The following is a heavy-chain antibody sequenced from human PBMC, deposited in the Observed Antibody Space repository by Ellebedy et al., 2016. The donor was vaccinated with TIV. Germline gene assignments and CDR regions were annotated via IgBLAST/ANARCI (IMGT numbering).Heavy chain of an antibody. V-gene: IGHV3-33*01. J-gene: IGHJ3*02. CDR2: IWPLGSNK. CDR1: GFNISNYG. CDR3: ARILWQQSPVGAFDM. D-gene: IGHD6-13*01. Sequence: PGGSLRLSCAASGFNISNYGIHWARQAPGRGLEWVALIWPLGSNKLYSESVKGRFTVSRDNSKNTLYLKMNSLRVEDTAVFYCARILWQQSPVGAFDMWGHGTRVTVTS.